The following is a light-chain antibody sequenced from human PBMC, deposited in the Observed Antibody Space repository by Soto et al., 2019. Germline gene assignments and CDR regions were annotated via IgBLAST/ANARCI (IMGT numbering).Light chain of an antibody. V-gene: IGLV1-44*01. CDR1: TSNTGTNA. CDR2: NND. Sequence: QSVLTQPPSASQTPGRRVTISCSGSTSNTGTNAVQWYQQLPGTAPKLLIYNNDQRPSGVPDRFSGSKSGTAASLAISGLQSEDEADYYCAAWDDGRNGVVFGGGTKLTVL. J-gene: IGLJ2*01. CDR3: AAWDDGRNGVV.